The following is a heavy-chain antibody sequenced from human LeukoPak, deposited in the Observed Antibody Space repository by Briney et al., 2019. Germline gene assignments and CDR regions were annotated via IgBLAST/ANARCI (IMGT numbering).Heavy chain of an antibody. CDR2: ISYDGNNK. CDR1: GFTFRSYA. V-gene: IGHV3-30*18. D-gene: IGHD1-20*01. CDR3: AKDLTGTIDY. J-gene: IGHJ4*02. Sequence: PGGSLRLSCAASGFTFRSYAMYWVRQAPGKGLEWVAVISYDGNNKHYADSVRGRFTVSRDNSKNSLYLQMTSLRAEDTALYYCAKDLTGTIDYWGQGTLVTVSS.